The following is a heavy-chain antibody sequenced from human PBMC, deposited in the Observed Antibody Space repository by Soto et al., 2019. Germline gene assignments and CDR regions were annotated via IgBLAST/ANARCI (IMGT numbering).Heavy chain of an antibody. Sequence: EVQLVESGRGLVQPGGSLRLSCAASGFTFSSYGMNWVRQAPGKGLEWVSYISTSGNSIYYTDSVEGRFTISRDNAKNSLYLQMNSLRDEDTAVYYCARDSPDYWGQGTLVTVSS. CDR2: ISTSGNSI. V-gene: IGHV3-48*02. CDR3: ARDSPDY. CDR1: GFTFSSYG. J-gene: IGHJ4*02.